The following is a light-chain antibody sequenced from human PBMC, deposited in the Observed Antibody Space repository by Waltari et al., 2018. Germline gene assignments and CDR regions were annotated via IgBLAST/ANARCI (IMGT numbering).Light chain of an antibody. CDR2: WAS. Sequence: DIVMTQSPDSLAVSLGERATIRCKSSQTVLYSSKNKNYLPWYQQKTGQPPRLLLYWASTRDSGVPARFSGSGSGTDFTLTISSLQAEDAAVYYCQQYFDSPLTFGPGTRVEI. CDR3: QQYFDSPLT. V-gene: IGKV4-1*01. CDR1: QTVLYSSKNKNY. J-gene: IGKJ3*01.